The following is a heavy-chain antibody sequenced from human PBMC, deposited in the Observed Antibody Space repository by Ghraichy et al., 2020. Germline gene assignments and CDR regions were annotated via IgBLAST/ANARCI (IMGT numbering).Heavy chain of an antibody. J-gene: IGHJ4*02. CDR3: ARMLVGATIPDFDY. Sequence: SETLSLTCTVSGGSISSYYWSWIRQPPGKGLEWIGYIYYSGSTNYNPSLKSRVTISVDTSKNQFSLKLSSVTAADTAVYYCARMLVGATIPDFDYWGQGTLVTVSS. V-gene: IGHV4-59*01. D-gene: IGHD1-26*01. CDR1: GGSISSYY. CDR2: IYYSGST.